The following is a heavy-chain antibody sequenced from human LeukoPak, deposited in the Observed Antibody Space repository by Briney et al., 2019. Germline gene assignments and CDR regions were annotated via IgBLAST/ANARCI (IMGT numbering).Heavy chain of an antibody. V-gene: IGHV3-7*03. CDR3: AKERGYCSSTSCSISDY. CDR1: GFNFSDFW. Sequence: GGSLRLSCAASGFNFSDFWMTWVRQIPGKGLQWVANIKEDGGEEYHVDSVKGRFTISRDNSKNTLYLQMNSLRAEDTAVYYCAKERGYCSSTSCSISDYWGQGTLVTVSS. D-gene: IGHD2-2*01. CDR2: IKEDGGEE. J-gene: IGHJ4*02.